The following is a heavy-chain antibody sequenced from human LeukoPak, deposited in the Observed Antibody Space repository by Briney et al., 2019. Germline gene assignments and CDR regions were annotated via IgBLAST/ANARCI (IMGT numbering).Heavy chain of an antibody. D-gene: IGHD3-22*01. CDR1: GGAFSSYA. CDR3: ATDYYDSSGYYSLPIYFDY. CDR2: IIPIFGTA. Sequence: SVKVSCKASGGAFSSYAISWVRQAPGQGLEWMGGIIPIFGTANYAQKFQGRVTITADESTSTAYMELSSLRSEDTAVYYCATDYYDSSGYYSLPIYFDYWGQGTLVTVSS. J-gene: IGHJ4*02. V-gene: IGHV1-69*13.